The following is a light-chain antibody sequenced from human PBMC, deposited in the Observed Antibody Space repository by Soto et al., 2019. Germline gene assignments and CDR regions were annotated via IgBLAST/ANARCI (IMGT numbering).Light chain of an antibody. CDR1: SSDVGGYNF. CDR2: DVR. Sequence: QSALTQPRSVSGSPGQSVTISCTGTSSDVGGYNFVSWYQRYPGKAPKLIIYDVRKRPSGVPDRFSGSKSGNAASLTISGLQAEDEADYYCCSYAGTYTLWVFGGGTKVTVL. J-gene: IGLJ3*02. CDR3: CSYAGTYTLWV. V-gene: IGLV2-11*01.